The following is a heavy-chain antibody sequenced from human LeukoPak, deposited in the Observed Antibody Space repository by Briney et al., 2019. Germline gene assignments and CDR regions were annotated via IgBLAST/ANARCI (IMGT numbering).Heavy chain of an antibody. J-gene: IGHJ4*02. D-gene: IGHD3-16*01. Sequence: GGSLRLSCAASGFTFRTSWMSWGRQAPGEGLEWVANIKEDGSVKNYADSVKVRFTISRDNAENSLYLQLNSLRAEDTAVYFCARVRAYSTFDYWGQGTLVTVSS. V-gene: IGHV3-7*01. CDR1: GFTFRTSW. CDR2: IKEDGSVK. CDR3: ARVRAYSTFDY.